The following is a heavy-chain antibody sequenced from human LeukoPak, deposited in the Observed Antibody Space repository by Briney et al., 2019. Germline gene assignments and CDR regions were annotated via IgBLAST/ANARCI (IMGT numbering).Heavy chain of an antibody. V-gene: IGHV4-34*01. D-gene: IGHD3-22*01. CDR3: ARYYYDSSGHSPRYFDY. CDR1: GGSFSGYY. CDR2: INHSGST. Sequence: PSETLSLTCAVYGGSFSGYYWRWIRQPPGKGLEWIGEINHSGSTNYNPSLKSRVTISVDTSKNQFSLKLSSVTAADTAVYYCARYYYDSSGHSPRYFDYWGQGTLVTVSS. J-gene: IGHJ4*02.